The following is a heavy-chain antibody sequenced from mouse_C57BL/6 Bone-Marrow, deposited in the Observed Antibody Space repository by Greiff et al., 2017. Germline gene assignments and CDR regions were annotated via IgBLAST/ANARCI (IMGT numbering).Heavy chain of an antibody. J-gene: IGHJ2*01. CDR1: GYTFTSYW. CDR3: TTVVHY. D-gene: IGHD1-1*01. V-gene: IGHV14-4*01. CDR2: IDPENGDT. Sequence: VQLQQPGAELVKPGASVKLSCKASGYTFTSYWMHWVKQRPEQGLEWIGWIDPENGDTEYASKFQGKATITADTSSNTAYLQLSSLTSEDTAVYYCTTVVHYWGQGTTLTVYS.